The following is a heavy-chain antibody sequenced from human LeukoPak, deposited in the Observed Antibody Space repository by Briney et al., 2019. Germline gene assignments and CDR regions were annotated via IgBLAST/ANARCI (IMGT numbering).Heavy chain of an antibody. J-gene: IGHJ5*02. V-gene: IGHV3-74*01. CDR1: GFTFSSYW. Sequence: GGSLRLSCAASGFTFSSYWMHWVRQAPGKGLVWVSRINTNGSSTSYADSVKGRFTISRDNAKNTLYLQMNSLRAEDTAVYYCARDPGYYDSAKNWFDPWGQGTLVTVSS. CDR2: INTNGSST. CDR3: ARDPGYYDSAKNWFDP. D-gene: IGHD3-22*01.